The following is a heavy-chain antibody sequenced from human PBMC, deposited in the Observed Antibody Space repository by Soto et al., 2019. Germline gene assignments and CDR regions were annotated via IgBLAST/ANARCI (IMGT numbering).Heavy chain of an antibody. CDR3: AGGLTGYSAFGYYYYYGMDV. V-gene: IGHV3-48*01. CDR1: GFTFSSYS. CDR2: ISSSSSTI. J-gene: IGHJ6*02. D-gene: IGHD3-9*01. Sequence: EVQLVESGGGLVQPGGSLRLSCAASGFTFSSYSMNWVRQAPGKGLEWVSYISSSSSTIYYADSVKGRFTISRDNAKNALYLQMNSLRAEDTAVYYCAGGLTGYSAFGYYYYYGMDVWGQGTTVTVSS.